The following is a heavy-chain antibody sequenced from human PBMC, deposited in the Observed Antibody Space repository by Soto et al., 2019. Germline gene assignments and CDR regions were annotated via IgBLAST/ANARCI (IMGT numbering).Heavy chain of an antibody. CDR1: GYSISSGYY. J-gene: IGHJ3*02. Sequence: SETLSLTCAVSGYSISSGYYWGWIRQPPGKGLEWIGSIYHSGSTYYNPSLKSRVTISVDTSKNQFSLKLGSVTAADTAVYYCATRQRGIEYSSSSDAFDIWGQGTMVTVSS. CDR2: IYHSGST. D-gene: IGHD6-6*01. V-gene: IGHV4-38-2*01. CDR3: ATRQRGIEYSSSSDAFDI.